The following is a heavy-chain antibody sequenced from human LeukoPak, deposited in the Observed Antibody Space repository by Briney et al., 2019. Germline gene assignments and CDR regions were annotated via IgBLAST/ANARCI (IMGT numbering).Heavy chain of an antibody. J-gene: IGHJ4*02. CDR1: GFTFSSYW. Sequence: GGSLRLSCAASGFTFSSYWMRWVRQAPGKGLVWVSRINSDGSSTSYADSVKGRFTISRDNAKNTLYLQMNSLRAEDTAVYYCTKARRGNTRDFDDWGQGTLVTVSS. CDR2: INSDGSST. D-gene: IGHD1-26*01. CDR3: TKARRGNTRDFDD. V-gene: IGHV3-74*01.